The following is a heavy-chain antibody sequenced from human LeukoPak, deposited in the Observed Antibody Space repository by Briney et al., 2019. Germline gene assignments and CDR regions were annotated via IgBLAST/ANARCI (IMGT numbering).Heavy chain of an antibody. CDR3: ARDLPVSLPYCSGGRCYGFYGMDV. J-gene: IGHJ6*02. CDR2: ISYDGSKK. D-gene: IGHD2-15*01. V-gene: IGHV3-30*03. Sequence: GGSLRLSCAASGFTFRSSGIHWVRQAPGKGLEWVAVISYDGSKKYYADSVKGRFTISRDNSKNTLSLQMNSLRAEDTAVYYCARDLPVSLPYCSGGRCYGFYGMDVWGQGTTVTVSS. CDR1: GFTFRSSG.